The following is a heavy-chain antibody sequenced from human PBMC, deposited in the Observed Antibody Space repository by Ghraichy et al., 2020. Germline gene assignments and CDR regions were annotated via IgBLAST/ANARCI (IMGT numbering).Heavy chain of an antibody. CDR1: GFTFSSYA. Sequence: GGSLRLSCAASGFTFSSYAMHWVRQAPGKGLEWVAVISYDGINKYYADSVKGRFTISRDNSKNTLYLQMNSLRAEDTAVYYCARDMATVVTIPRGMDVWGQGTTVTVSS. J-gene: IGHJ6*02. CDR2: ISYDGINK. CDR3: ARDMATVVTIPRGMDV. V-gene: IGHV3-30*04. D-gene: IGHD4-23*01.